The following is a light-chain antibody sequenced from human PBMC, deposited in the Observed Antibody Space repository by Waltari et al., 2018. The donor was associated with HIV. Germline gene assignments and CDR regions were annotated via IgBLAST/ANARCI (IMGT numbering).Light chain of an antibody. V-gene: IGLV2-14*03. CDR2: DVT. J-gene: IGLJ2*01. CDR3: SSYTTLNTVI. CDR1: GAEIGAYNY. Sequence: QSAMTQPASVSGSPGQSITISCAGTGAEIGAYNYVAWYQKLPDSVPKHIIYDVTSRPSGISDRFSAAKSGNAASLTISGLQAEYEGDYYCSSYTTLNTVIFGGGTKLTVL.